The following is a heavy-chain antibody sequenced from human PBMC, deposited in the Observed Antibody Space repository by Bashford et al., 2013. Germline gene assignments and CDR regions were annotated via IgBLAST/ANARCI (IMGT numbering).Heavy chain of an antibody. V-gene: IGHV1-69*10. Sequence: VASVKVSCKASGYTFTSYDINWVRQAPGQGLEWMGGIIPILGIANYAQKFQGRVTITADKSTSTAYMELSSLRSEDTAVYYCARDSVAEQLGPGDYWGQGTLVTVSS. CDR1: GYTFTSYD. D-gene: IGHD6-6*01. CDR3: ARDSVAEQLGPGDY. CDR2: IIPILGIA. J-gene: IGHJ4*02.